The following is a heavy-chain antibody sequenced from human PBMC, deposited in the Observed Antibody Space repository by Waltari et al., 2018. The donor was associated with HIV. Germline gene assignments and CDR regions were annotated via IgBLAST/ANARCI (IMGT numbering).Heavy chain of an antibody. Sequence: QVQLVQSGAEVKKPGASVKVSCKASGYTFTGYYMHWVRQATGQGLEWMGWINPNSGGTNYAQKFQGRVTMTRDTSISTAYMELSRLRSDDTAVYYCASYGPGSGWYNYFQHWGQGTLVTVSS. CDR3: ASYGPGSGWYNYFQH. V-gene: IGHV1-2*02. CDR2: INPNSGGT. D-gene: IGHD6-19*01. J-gene: IGHJ1*01. CDR1: GYTFTGYY.